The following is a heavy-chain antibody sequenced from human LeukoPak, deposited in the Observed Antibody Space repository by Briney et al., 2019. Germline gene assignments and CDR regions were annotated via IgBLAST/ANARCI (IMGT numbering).Heavy chain of an antibody. J-gene: IGHJ3*02. Sequence: GESLKISCAGSGYSFTSYWIARVRQMPGKGLEWMGIIYPGDSDTRYSPSFQGQVTISADKSISTAYLQWSSLKASDTAMYYCARHLRMGGYDFWSGFDPDAFDIWGQGTMVTVSS. V-gene: IGHV5-51*01. CDR2: IYPGDSDT. CDR1: GYSFTSYW. D-gene: IGHD3-3*01. CDR3: ARHLRMGGYDFWSGFDPDAFDI.